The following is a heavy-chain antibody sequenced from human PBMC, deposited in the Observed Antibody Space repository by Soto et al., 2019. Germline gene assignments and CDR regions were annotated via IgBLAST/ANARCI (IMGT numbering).Heavy chain of an antibody. CDR3: ARGPYYYDSVGG. J-gene: IGHJ4*02. Sequence: GGSLRLSCVVSGFTVSTSYMSWVRQAPGKGLEWVSLIYRGGNTYYADSVKGRFTISRDNSKNTLYLQMNSLGAEDTAVYYCARGPYYYDSVGGWGQGTLVTVSS. CDR2: IYRGGNT. V-gene: IGHV3-53*01. CDR1: GFTVSTSY. D-gene: IGHD3-22*01.